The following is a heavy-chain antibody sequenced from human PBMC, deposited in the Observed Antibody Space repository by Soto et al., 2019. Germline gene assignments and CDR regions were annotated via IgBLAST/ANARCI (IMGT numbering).Heavy chain of an antibody. CDR3: ARRWLPLRDAFDI. CDR1: GGSISSSSYY. V-gene: IGHV4-39*01. CDR2: IYYSGSN. Sequence: SETLSLTCTVSGGSISSSSYYWGWIRQPPGKGQEWIGSIYYSGSNYYNPSLKSRVTISVDTSKNQFSLKLSSVTAADTAVYYCARRWLPLRDAFDIWGQGTMVTVS. J-gene: IGHJ3*02. D-gene: IGHD3-22*01.